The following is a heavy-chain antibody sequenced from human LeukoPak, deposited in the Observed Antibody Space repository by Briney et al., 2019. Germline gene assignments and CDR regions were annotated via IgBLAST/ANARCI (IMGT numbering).Heavy chain of an antibody. J-gene: IGHJ4*02. CDR1: GFTFSSYW. CDR3: AKVFWETQEDYFDY. Sequence: GGSLRLSCAASGFTFSSYWLSWVRQAPGKGLEWVSAISGSDGSTYYADSVKGRFTISRDNSKNTLYLQMNSLRAEDTAVYYCAKVFWETQEDYFDYWGQGTLVTVSS. V-gene: IGHV3-23*01. CDR2: ISGSDGST. D-gene: IGHD3-10*01.